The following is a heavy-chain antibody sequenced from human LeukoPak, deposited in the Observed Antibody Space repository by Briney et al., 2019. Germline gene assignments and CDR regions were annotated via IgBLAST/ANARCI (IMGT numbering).Heavy chain of an antibody. Sequence: HSETQSLTCTVSGGSISNYYWNWIRQPPGKGLEWIGYIYYTGNTNYNPSLKSRVTISVDTSKNQFSLKLSSVTAADTAVYYCARRGISSSLTPALDYWGQGTLVTVSS. J-gene: IGHJ4*02. CDR3: ARRGISSSLTPALDY. CDR2: IYYTGNT. D-gene: IGHD6-6*01. V-gene: IGHV4-59*08. CDR1: GGSISNYY.